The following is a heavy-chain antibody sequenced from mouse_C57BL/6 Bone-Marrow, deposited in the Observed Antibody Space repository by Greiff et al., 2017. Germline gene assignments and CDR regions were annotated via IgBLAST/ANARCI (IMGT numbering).Heavy chain of an antibody. CDR2: IYPGDGDT. CDR1: GYAFSSSW. CDR3: ARSGGSYDGYD. V-gene: IGHV1-82*01. Sequence: QVQLKESGPELVKPGASVKISCKASGYAFSSSWMNWVKQRPGKGLERIGRIYPGDGDTTYNGKFKGKATLTADKSSSTAYMQLSSLTSVDSAVYFCARSGGSYDGYDWGQRTTLTVSS. D-gene: IGHD2-3*01. J-gene: IGHJ2*01.